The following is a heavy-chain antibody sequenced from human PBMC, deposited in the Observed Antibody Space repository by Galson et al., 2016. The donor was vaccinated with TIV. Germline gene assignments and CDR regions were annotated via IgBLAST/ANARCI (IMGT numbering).Heavy chain of an antibody. CDR2: IVPLFGTP. CDR3: ARESRVYGSQFDD. J-gene: IGHJ4*02. V-gene: IGHV1-69*15. D-gene: IGHD3-10*01. CDR1: GVIFTNFA. Sequence: SCKASGVIFTNFAISWVRQAPGQGLEWMGRIVPLFGTPNYAQKFQGRVTITADDSTSTSYMELSSLRYEDTAVYYCARESRVYGSQFDDWGQGTLVTVSS.